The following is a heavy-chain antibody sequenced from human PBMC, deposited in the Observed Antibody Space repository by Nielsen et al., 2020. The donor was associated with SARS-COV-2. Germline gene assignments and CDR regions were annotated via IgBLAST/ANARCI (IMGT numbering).Heavy chain of an antibody. D-gene: IGHD6-6*01. CDR2: IWYDGSNK. J-gene: IGHJ4*02. Sequence: GGSLRLSCAASGFTFSSYGMHWVRQAPGKGLEWVAVIWYDGSNKYYADSVKGRFTISRDNSKNTLYLQMNSLRAEDTAVYYCARDQHEYSSSSTGMEFDYWGQGTLVTVSS. V-gene: IGHV3-33*08. CDR3: ARDQHEYSSSSTGMEFDY. CDR1: GFTFSSYG.